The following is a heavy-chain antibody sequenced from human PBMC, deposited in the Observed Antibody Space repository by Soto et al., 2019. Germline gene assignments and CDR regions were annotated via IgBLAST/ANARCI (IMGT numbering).Heavy chain of an antibody. J-gene: IGHJ4*02. D-gene: IGHD6-6*01. CDR3: AKIPAYSSSYYFDY. Sequence: EVQLLESGGGLVQPGGSLRLSCTASGFTFSSYAMSWVRQAPGQGLEWVSAISGGGGSTYYADSVKGRFTISRDNSKNTLYLQMNSLRAEDTAVYYRAKIPAYSSSYYFDYWGQGALVTVSS. CDR2: ISGGGGST. V-gene: IGHV3-23*01. CDR1: GFTFSSYA.